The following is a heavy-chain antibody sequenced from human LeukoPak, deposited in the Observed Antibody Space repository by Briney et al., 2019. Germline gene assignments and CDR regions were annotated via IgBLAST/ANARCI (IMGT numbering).Heavy chain of an antibody. CDR1: GFTFSSYA. J-gene: IGHJ6*02. Sequence: PGGSLRLSCAASGFTFSSYAMHWVRQAPGKGLEYVSAISSNGGSTYYANSVKGRFTISRDNSKNTLYLQMGSLRAEDMAVYYCARGYYYGSGSFYGMDVWGQGTTVTVTS. V-gene: IGHV3-64*01. CDR2: ISSNGGST. D-gene: IGHD3-10*01. CDR3: ARGYYYGSGSFYGMDV.